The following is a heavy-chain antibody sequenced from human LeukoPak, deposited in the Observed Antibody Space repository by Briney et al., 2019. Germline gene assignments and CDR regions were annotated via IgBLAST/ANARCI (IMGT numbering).Heavy chain of an antibody. V-gene: IGHV3-23*01. D-gene: IGHD4-23*01. J-gene: IGHJ4*02. CDR3: AKLGGNVAF. CDR1: GFTFSSYE. Sequence: PGGSLRLSCAASGFTFSSYEMNWVRQAPGKGLEWVSSISGSGGSTYYVDSVKGRFTISRDNSKNTLHLQMNILRAEDTAAYYCAKLGGNVAFWGQGTLVTVSS. CDR2: ISGSGGST.